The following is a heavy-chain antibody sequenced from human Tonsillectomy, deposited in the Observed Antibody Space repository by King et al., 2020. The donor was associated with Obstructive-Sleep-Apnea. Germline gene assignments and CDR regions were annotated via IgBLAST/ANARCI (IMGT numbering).Heavy chain of an antibody. CDR2: IFYSGST. Sequence: QLQESGPGLEKPSETLSLTCTVSGGSIAINSYYWGWLRQPPGKGLEWIGSIFYSGSTFYNPSLESRVIISVDTSKNQFSLKLSSVTAADTAVYYCARSFSYGFFDYWGRGTLVTVS. CDR1: GGSIAINSYY. J-gene: IGHJ4*02. V-gene: IGHV4-39*07. CDR3: ARSFSYGFFDY. D-gene: IGHD3-16*01.